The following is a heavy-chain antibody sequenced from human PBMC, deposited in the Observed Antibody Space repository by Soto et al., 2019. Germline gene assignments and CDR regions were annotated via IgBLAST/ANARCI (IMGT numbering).Heavy chain of an antibody. J-gene: IGHJ6*02. CDR3: ARGGYMVRGVPYYYYGMDV. D-gene: IGHD3-10*01. CDR1: GGSISSYY. CDR2: IYYSGST. V-gene: IGHV4-59*01. Sequence: PSETLSLTCTVSGGSISSYYWSWIRQPPGKGLEWIGYIYYSGSTNYNPSLKSRVTISVDTSKNQFSLKLSSVTAADTAVYYCARGGYMVRGVPYYYYGMDVWGQGITVTVSS.